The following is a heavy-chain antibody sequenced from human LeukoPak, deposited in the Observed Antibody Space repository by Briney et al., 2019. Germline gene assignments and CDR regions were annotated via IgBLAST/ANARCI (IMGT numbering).Heavy chain of an antibody. CDR3: ARVSLGRYYYYYMDV. J-gene: IGHJ6*03. Sequence: PSETLSLTCTVSGGSISSYYWSWIRQPPGKGLEWIRYIYYSGSTNYNPSPKSRVTISVDTSKNQFSLKLSSVTAADTAVYYCARVSLGRYYYYYMDVWGKGTTVTVSS. D-gene: IGHD1-26*01. CDR1: GGSISSYY. CDR2: IYYSGST. V-gene: IGHV4-59*01.